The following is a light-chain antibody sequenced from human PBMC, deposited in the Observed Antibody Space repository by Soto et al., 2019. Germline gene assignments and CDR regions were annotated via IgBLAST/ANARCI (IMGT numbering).Light chain of an antibody. CDR2: DVN. CDR3: CSYAGSYTWV. V-gene: IGLV2-11*01. J-gene: IGLJ3*02. CDR1: SSDVGGYNY. Sequence: QSALTQPRSVSGSPGQSVTISCTGTSSDVGGYNYVSWYQQHPGTAPKLIIYDVNKRPSGVPDRFSGSKSGNTASLTISGLQAEDEADYYCCSYAGSYTWVFGGGTKLTVL.